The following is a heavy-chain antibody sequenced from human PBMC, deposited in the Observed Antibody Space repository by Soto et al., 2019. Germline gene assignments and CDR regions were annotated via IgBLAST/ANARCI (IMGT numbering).Heavy chain of an antibody. J-gene: IGHJ5*02. V-gene: IGHV4-59*01. CDR1: GGSIIAYY. CDR2: IHYNGGT. CDR3: ARNHYGDPPLKNWSDP. Sequence: PSETLSLTFTFSGGSIIAYYCSWIRQLPGNGLEWIGYIHYNGGTSYSPSLKSRVTVSLDTSKNQFSLKLSSVTAADTAVYYCARNHYGDPPLKNWSDPWGQGSLVTVSS. D-gene: IGHD4-17*01.